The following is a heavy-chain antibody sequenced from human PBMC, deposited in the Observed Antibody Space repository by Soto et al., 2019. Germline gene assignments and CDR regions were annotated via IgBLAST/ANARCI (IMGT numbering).Heavy chain of an antibody. Sequence: SETLSLTCAVYGGSFSGYYWSWIRQPPGKGLEWIGEINHSGSTNYNPSLKSRVTISVDTSKNQFSLRLSSLTAADTAVYYCARADYDFWSGYYIGYPFDSWGQGTLVT. CDR3: ARADYDFWSGYYIGYPFDS. D-gene: IGHD3-3*01. CDR1: GGSFSGYY. CDR2: INHSGST. V-gene: IGHV4-34*01. J-gene: IGHJ5*01.